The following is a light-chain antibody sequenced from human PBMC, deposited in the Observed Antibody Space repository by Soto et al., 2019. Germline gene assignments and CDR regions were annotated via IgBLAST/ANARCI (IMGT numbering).Light chain of an antibody. V-gene: IGKV1-39*01. CDR2: AAS. Sequence: DIQMTQSPSSLSASVGDRVTITCRASQSISSYLNWYQQKPGKAPKFLIYAASSLQSGVPSRFSGSGSGTDFTLTIRSLQPEDFATYYCQQSYSTPRTFGQGTKVDIK. CDR3: QQSYSTPRT. J-gene: IGKJ1*01. CDR1: QSISSY.